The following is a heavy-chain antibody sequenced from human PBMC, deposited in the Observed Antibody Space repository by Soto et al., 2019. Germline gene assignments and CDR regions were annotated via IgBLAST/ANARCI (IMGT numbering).Heavy chain of an antibody. J-gene: IGHJ4*02. CDR1: GGSFSGYY. Sequence: QVQLQQWGAGLLKPSETLSLTCAVYGGSFSGYYWSWIRQPPGKGLEWIGEINHSGSTNYNPSLKNRVTISVDTSKNQFSLKLRSVTAADTAVYYCARVGRGVNILTGPGPFVFDYWGQGTLVTVSS. D-gene: IGHD3-9*01. V-gene: IGHV4-34*01. CDR3: ARVGRGVNILTGPGPFVFDY. CDR2: INHSGST.